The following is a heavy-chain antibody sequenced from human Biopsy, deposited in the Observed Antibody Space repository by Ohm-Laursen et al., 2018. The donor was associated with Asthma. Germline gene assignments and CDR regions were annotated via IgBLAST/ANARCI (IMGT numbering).Heavy chain of an antibody. Sequence: ASVKVSCKASEYNFISFAIHWVRQAPGQRLEWIGWVNTGNGDTKYSQKFQGRVTITRDTSASTAYMELRSLRSEDAATYYCARTYYDFLTGQVKDVFGVWGQGTMVTVSS. CDR1: EYNFISFA. J-gene: IGHJ3*01. D-gene: IGHD3-9*01. CDR2: VNTGNGDT. V-gene: IGHV1-3*04. CDR3: ARTYYDFLTGQVKDVFGV.